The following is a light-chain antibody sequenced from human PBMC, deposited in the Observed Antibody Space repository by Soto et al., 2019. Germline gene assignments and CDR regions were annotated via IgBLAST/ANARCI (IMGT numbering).Light chain of an antibody. CDR3: SSYTSSTTLSVV. CDR1: SSDVGGYNY. CDR2: GVT. J-gene: IGLJ2*01. Sequence: QSALTQPASVSGSPGQSITISCTGTSSDVGGYNYVSWYQQHPGKAPKLMIYGVTNRPSGVSNRFSGSKSGNTASLTIPGLQAEDEADYYCSSYTSSTTLSVVFGGGTKVTVL. V-gene: IGLV2-14*01.